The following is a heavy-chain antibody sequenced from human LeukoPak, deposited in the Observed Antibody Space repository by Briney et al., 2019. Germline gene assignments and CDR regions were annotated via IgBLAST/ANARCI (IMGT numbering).Heavy chain of an antibody. CDR3: AREAPYNYGSDY. V-gene: IGHV3-53*01. Sequence: GGSLRLSCAASGFSVSSNYMSWVRQAPGKGLEWVSLIYSGGSTYYADSVKSRFTISRDNSKNTLSLQMNSLRAEDTAVYYCAREAPYNYGSDYWGQGTLVTVSS. CDR1: GFSVSSNY. CDR2: IYSGGST. J-gene: IGHJ4*02. D-gene: IGHD5-18*01.